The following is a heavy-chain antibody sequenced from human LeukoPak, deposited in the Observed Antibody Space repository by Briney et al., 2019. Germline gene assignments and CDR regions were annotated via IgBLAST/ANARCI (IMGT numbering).Heavy chain of an antibody. CDR1: GYSISSGYY. V-gene: IGHV4-38-2*02. J-gene: IGHJ4*02. CDR2: IYHSGST. CDR3: ARAPGIAVAAYYFDY. Sequence: SETLSRTCTVSGYSISSGYYWGWIRQPPGKGLEWIGSIYHSGSTYYNPSLKSRVTISVDTSKNQFSLKLSSVTAADTAVYYCARAPGIAVAAYYFDYWGQGTLVTVSS. D-gene: IGHD6-19*01.